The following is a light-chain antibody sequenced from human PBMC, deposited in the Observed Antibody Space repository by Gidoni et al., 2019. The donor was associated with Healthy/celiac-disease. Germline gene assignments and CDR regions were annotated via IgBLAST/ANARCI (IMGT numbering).Light chain of an antibody. Sequence: DIQMTQSPSSLSASVGDRVTITCRASQSISSYLNWYQQKPGKATKLLIYAASSLQSGVPSRFSGSGSGTDFTLTISSLQPEDFATYYCQQSYSTPQLTFGQGTRLEIK. J-gene: IGKJ5*01. CDR2: AAS. V-gene: IGKV1-39*01. CDR1: QSISSY. CDR3: QQSYSTPQLT.